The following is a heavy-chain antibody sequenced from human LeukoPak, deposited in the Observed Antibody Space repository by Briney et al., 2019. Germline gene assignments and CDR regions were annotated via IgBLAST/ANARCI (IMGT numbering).Heavy chain of an antibody. D-gene: IGHD2-2*01. J-gene: IGHJ6*02. CDR1: GYMFSTSF. Sequence: GASVKVSCKASGYMFSTSFVHWVRQAPGRGHEWMAMITPTGDSTGYAQKFQGRVAVTRDTSTSTVYMELTSLRSEDTAVYFWATRYCSSSSCQVGKIFYYNLDVWGQGTTVTVSS. CDR2: ITPTGDST. V-gene: IGHV1-46*01. CDR3: ATRYCSSSSCQVGKIFYYNLDV.